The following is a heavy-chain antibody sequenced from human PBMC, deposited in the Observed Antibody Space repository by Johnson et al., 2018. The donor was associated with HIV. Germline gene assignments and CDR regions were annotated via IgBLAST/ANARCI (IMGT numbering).Heavy chain of an antibody. J-gene: IGHJ3*02. CDR1: GFSFSDYY. CDR2: ISGSGTNI. D-gene: IGHD3-10*01. V-gene: IGHV3-11*04. Sequence: QVQLVESGGGLVKPGGSLRLSCAASGFSFSDYYMSWIRQAPGKGLEWVSYISGSGTNIYYADSVKGRFTISRDNAKKSLFLQMNSLRAEDTAVYYCARASYYYGAGSPPSAFDIWGQGTMVTVSS. CDR3: ARASYYYGAGSPPSAFDI.